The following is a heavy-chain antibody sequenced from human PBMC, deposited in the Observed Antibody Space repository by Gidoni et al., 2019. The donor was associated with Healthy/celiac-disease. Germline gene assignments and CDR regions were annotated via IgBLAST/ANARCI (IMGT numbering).Heavy chain of an antibody. CDR2: ISYDGSNK. Sequence: QVQLVESGGGVVQPGRSRRLSCAASGLTFSSYAMHWVRQAPGKGLEWVAVISYDGSNKYYADSVKGRFTISRDNSKNTLYLQMNSLRAEDTAVYYCTHMTHEYYYGMDVWGQGTTVTVSS. J-gene: IGHJ6*02. V-gene: IGHV3-30*04. CDR1: GLTFSSYA. CDR3: THMTHEYYYGMDV.